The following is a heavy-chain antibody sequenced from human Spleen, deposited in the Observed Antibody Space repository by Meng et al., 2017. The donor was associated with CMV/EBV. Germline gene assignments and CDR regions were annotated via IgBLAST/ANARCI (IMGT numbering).Heavy chain of an antibody. V-gene: IGHV3-23*01. CDR2: ISGSGGST. Sequence: SCAASGFIFRNSAMSWVRQAPGKGLEWVSLISGSGGSTNYADSSKGRFTVSRDNSKNTLFLQMGSLRDEDTAIYYCASTDFSSGPMGSWGQGALVTVSS. D-gene: IGHD3-3*01. CDR1: GFIFRNSA. J-gene: IGHJ5*02. CDR3: ASTDFSSGPMGS.